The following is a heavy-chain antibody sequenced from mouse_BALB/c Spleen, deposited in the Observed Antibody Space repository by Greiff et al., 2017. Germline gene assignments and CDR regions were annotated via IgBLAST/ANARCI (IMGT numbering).Heavy chain of an antibody. D-gene: IGHD1-2*01. CDR1: GFTFTSYT. Sequence: EVLLVESGGGLVKPGGSLKLSCAASGFTFTSYTMSWVRQTPEQRLEWVATISSSGSYTYYPDSVKGRSTISRDSASNTLYLQMSSQKSEDTAMYCCTRYGSAWIDYWGQGTLVTVAA. CDR2: ISSSGSYT. J-gene: IGHJ3*01. CDR3: TRYGSAWIDY. V-gene: IGHV5-6-4*01.